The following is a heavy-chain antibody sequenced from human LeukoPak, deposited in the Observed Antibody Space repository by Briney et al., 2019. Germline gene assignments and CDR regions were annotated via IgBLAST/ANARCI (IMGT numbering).Heavy chain of an antibody. J-gene: IGHJ6*02. CDR3: ARDVSGTDYHYYAMDG. V-gene: IGHV3-21*01. D-gene: IGHD1-7*01. Sequence: PGGSLRLSCAASGFTFSSYSMNWVRQAPGKGLEWVSSISSGSSYIYYADSVKGRFTISRDNAKNSLYLQMNSLRAEDTAVYYCARDVSGTDYHYYAMDGWGQGTTVTVSS. CDR2: ISSGSSYI. CDR1: GFTFSSYS.